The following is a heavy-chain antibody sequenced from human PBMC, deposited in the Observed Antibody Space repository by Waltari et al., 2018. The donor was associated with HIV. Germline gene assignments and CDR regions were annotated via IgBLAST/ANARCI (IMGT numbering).Heavy chain of an antibody. CDR1: GDSISSRSYY. Sequence: QLQLQESGPGLVKPSETLSLTCTVSGDSISSRSYYWGWIRQPPGKGLGWIGNFFYGGGPDYSRALKRRVTIAADAPKNQFSLKLGSVTAADTAVYYCARDHATMFGGGGRDYGMDVWGQGTTVTVSS. V-gene: IGHV4-39*02. CDR3: ARDHATMFGGGGRDYGMDV. CDR2: FFYGGGP. J-gene: IGHJ6*02. D-gene: IGHD3-3*01.